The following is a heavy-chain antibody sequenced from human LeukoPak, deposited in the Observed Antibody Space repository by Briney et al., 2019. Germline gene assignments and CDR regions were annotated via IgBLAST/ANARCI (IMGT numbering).Heavy chain of an antibody. D-gene: IGHD2-2*01. CDR3: VKGTSTKYYYYGMDV. CDR1: GFAFSNYA. CDR2: INSNGGST. J-gene: IGHJ6*02. V-gene: IGHV3-64D*06. Sequence: GGSLRVSCSASGFAFSNYATHWVRQAPGKGLEYVAGINSNGGSTFYADSVKGRFTMSGDNSKSTLYLQMSSLRAEDTAVYYCVKGTSTKYYYYGMDVWGQGTTVTVSS.